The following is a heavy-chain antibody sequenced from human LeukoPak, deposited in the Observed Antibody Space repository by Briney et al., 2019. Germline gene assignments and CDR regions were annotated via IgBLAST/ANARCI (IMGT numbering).Heavy chain of an antibody. CDR2: ISWDGGTT. D-gene: IGHD3-22*01. CDR1: GFTFDDYT. Sequence: GGSLRLSCAASGFTFDDYTIHWVRQAPGKGLEWVSLISWDGGTTYYVDSVKGRFTISRDNAKNSLYLQMNSLRAEDTAVYYCARDDPAPPNYYDSSGYDYWGQGTLVTVSS. CDR3: ARDDPAPPNYYDSSGYDY. V-gene: IGHV3-43*01. J-gene: IGHJ4*02.